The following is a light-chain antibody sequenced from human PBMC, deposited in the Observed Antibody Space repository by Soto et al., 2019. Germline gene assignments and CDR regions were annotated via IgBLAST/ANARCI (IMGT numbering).Light chain of an antibody. CDR2: DAS. CDR3: QQYERGFT. J-gene: IGKJ3*01. Sequence: EVVLTQSPDTLSVSPGERATLSCRASQSISSRSLAWYQQKPGQAPRLLIYDASSRATGIPDRFSGSGSGTDFSLTISRLEPEDFAVYYCQQYERGFTFGPGTKVDIK. CDR1: QSISSRS. V-gene: IGKV3-20*01.